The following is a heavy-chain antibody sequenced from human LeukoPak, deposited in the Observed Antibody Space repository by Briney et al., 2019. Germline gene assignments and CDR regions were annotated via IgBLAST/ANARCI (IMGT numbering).Heavy chain of an antibody. V-gene: IGHV1-2*02. J-gene: IGHJ5*02. Sequence: ASVKVSCKASGYTFTGYYMHWVRQAPGQGLEWMGWINPNSGGTNYAQKFQGRVTMTRDTSISTAYMELSRLRSDDTAVYYCARARHYYDSSGYLGTGFDPWGQGTLVTVSS. CDR2: INPNSGGT. CDR1: GYTFTGYY. D-gene: IGHD3-22*01. CDR3: ARARHYYDSSGYLGTGFDP.